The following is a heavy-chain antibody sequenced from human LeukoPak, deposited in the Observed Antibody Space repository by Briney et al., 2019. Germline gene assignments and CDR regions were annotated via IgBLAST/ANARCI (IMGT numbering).Heavy chain of an antibody. D-gene: IGHD4-17*01. CDR1: GGSISSSSYY. CDR2: IYYSGST. J-gene: IGHJ4*02. Sequence: SETLSLTCTVSGGSISSSSYYWSWIRRPPGKGLEWIGYIYYSGSTNYNPSLKSRVTISVDTSKNQFSLKLSSVTAADTAVYYCARGSGDYGDLDYWGQGTLVTVSS. CDR3: ARGSGDYGDLDY. V-gene: IGHV4-61*01.